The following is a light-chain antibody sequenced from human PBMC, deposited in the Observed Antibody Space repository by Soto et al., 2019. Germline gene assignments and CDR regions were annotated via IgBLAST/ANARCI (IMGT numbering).Light chain of an antibody. CDR2: GNI. Sequence: QSVLPQPPSVSGAPGQRVTISCTGSSSNIGAGYDVHWYQQRPGTAPKLLIFGNINRPSGVPDRFSGSKSGTSASLAITGLQAEDEGDYYCQSYDSTLRARYVFGTRTKVTVL. V-gene: IGLV1-40*01. CDR1: SSNIGAGYD. CDR3: QSYDSTLRARYV. J-gene: IGLJ1*01.